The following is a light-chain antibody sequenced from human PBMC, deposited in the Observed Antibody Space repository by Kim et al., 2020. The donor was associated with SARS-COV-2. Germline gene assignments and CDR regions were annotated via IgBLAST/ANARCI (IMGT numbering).Light chain of an antibody. V-gene: IGLV1-47*02. CDR3: AAWDDSLSGWV. Sequence: GQVFTVSSYGSSSNVGINYVYWYQQLPGTAPKLLIYSNNQRPSGVPDRFSGSKSGTSASLAISGLRSEDEADYYCAAWDDSLSGWVFGGGTQLTVL. CDR2: SNN. J-gene: IGLJ3*02. CDR1: SSNVGINY.